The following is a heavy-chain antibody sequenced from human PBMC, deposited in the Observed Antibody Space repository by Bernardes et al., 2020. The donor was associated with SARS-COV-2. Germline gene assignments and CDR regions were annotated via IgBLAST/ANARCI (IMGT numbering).Heavy chain of an antibody. CDR1: GGSFRGYY. D-gene: IGHD5-12*01. Sequence: SKSLSLTCAVYGGSFRGYYWNWIRQPPGQGLEWIGEINHIGRTNSTPSLTSRVPISVNTSKNQFSLKLSSLTAADTAVYYCARVPVGIVAKTRMKYGFDIWGQGTMVTFSS. V-gene: IGHV4-34*01. J-gene: IGHJ3*02. CDR2: INHIGRT. CDR3: ARVPVGIVAKTRMKYGFDI.